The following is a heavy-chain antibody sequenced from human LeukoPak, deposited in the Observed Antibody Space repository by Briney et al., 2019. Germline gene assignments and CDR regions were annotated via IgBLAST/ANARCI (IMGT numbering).Heavy chain of an antibody. CDR2: IEQDGSQK. CDR1: GFTFSSYW. J-gene: IGHJ3*02. Sequence: GGSLRLSCAASGFTFSSYWMSWVRQAPGKGLEWVANIEQDGSQKYYVDSVKGRFTISRDNAKNSFYLQMNSLRAEDTAVYYCARLWSTVVDWGAFDIWGQGTMITVSS. CDR3: ARLWSTVVDWGAFDI. V-gene: IGHV3-7*01. D-gene: IGHD4-23*01.